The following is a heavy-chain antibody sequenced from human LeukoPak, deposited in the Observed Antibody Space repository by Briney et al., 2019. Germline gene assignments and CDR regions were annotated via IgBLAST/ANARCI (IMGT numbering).Heavy chain of an antibody. Sequence: PSETLSLTCTVSGGSIRSSSYYWGWIRQPPGKGLEWIGYIYYSGSTKYNPSLKSRVSISVDTSKNQFSLKLSSVTAADTAVYYCARGAGAGYNLQPFDYWGQGTLVTVSS. D-gene: IGHD5-24*01. CDR2: IYYSGST. J-gene: IGHJ4*02. CDR1: GGSIRSSSYY. CDR3: ARGAGAGYNLQPFDY. V-gene: IGHV4-61*05.